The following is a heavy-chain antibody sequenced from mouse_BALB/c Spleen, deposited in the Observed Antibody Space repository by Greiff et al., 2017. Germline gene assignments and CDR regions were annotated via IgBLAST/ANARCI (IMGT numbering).Heavy chain of an antibody. CDR2: IGYSGST. V-gene: IGHV3-8*02. CDR3: ASRITTVVDGFAY. J-gene: IGHJ3*01. Sequence: VQLKESGPSLVKPSQTLSLTCSVTGDSITSGYWNWIRKFPGNKLEYMGYIGYSGSTYYNPSLKSRISITRDTSKNQYYLQLNSVTTEDTATYYCASRITTVVDGFAYWGQGTLVTVSA. CDR1: GDSITSGY. D-gene: IGHD1-1*01.